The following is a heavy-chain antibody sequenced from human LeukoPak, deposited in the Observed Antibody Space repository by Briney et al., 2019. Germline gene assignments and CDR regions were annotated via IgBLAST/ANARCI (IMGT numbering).Heavy chain of an antibody. CDR3: ATRWSGYPTYFDY. CDR2: INPNSGGT. D-gene: IGHD3-3*01. V-gene: IGHV1-2*02. CDR1: GYTFTGYY. J-gene: IGHJ4*02. Sequence: ASVKVSCKASGYTFTGYYMHWVRQAPGQGLEWMGWINPNSGGTIYAQKFQGRVTMTEDTSTDTAYMELSSLRSEDTAVYYCATRWSGYPTYFDYWGQGTLVTVSS.